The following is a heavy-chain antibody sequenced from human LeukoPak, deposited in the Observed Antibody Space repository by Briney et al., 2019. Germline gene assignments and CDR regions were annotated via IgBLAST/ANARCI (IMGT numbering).Heavy chain of an antibody. Sequence: ASVKVSCKVSGYTLTELSMHWVRQAPGKGLEWMGGFDPEDGETIYAQKFQGRVTMTEDTSTDTAYMELSSLRSEDTAVYYCATDGPLVVPAAMRGMRGYYYGMDVWGQGTTVTVSS. D-gene: IGHD2-2*01. CDR2: FDPEDGET. V-gene: IGHV1-24*01. J-gene: IGHJ6*02. CDR1: GYTLTELS. CDR3: ATDGPLVVPAAMRGMRGYYYGMDV.